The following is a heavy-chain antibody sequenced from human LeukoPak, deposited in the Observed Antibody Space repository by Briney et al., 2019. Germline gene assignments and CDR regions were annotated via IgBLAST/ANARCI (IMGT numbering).Heavy chain of an antibody. V-gene: IGHV1-2*02. Sequence: ASVKVSCKASGYTFTGYYMHWVRQAPGQGLEWMGWINPNSGGTNYAQKFQGRVTMTRDTSNSTAYMELSRLRSDDTAVYYCARANRRGIAVAGTKPYWGQGTLVTVSS. CDR3: ARANRRGIAVAGTKPY. D-gene: IGHD6-19*01. CDR1: GYTFTGYY. J-gene: IGHJ4*02. CDR2: INPNSGGT.